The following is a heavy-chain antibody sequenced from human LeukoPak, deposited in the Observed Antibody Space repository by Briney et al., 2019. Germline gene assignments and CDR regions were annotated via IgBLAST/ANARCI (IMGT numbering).Heavy chain of an antibody. V-gene: IGHV4-34*01. J-gene: IGHJ6*03. CDR1: GGSISSYY. Sequence: PSETLSLTCTVSGGSISSYYWSWIRQPPGKGLEWIGEINHSGSTNYNPSLKSRVTISVDTSKNQLSLKVNSVTAADTAVYYCARDIAVAGYYYYYMDVWGKGTTVTVSS. CDR2: INHSGST. CDR3: ARDIAVAGYYYYYMDV. D-gene: IGHD6-19*01.